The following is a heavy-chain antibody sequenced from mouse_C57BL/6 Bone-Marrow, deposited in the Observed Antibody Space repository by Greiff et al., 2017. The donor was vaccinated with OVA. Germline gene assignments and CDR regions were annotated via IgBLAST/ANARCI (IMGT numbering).Heavy chain of an antibody. J-gene: IGHJ3*01. D-gene: IGHD4-1*01. CDR3: LTGGFAY. V-gene: IGHV6-6*01. Sequence: VQLVEPGGGLVQPGGSMQLSCAASGFTFSDAWMDWVRQSPETGLAWVAEIRNKANNHATYYAESVKGRLTISRDDSKSSVYLQMNSLRAEDTGIYYCLTGGFAYWGQGTLVTVSA. CDR2: IRNKANNHAT. CDR1: GFTFSDAW.